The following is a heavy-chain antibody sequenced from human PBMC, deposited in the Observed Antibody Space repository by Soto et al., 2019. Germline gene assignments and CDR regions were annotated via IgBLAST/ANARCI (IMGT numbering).Heavy chain of an antibody. CDR1: GFTFSTYA. CDR2: ISASGGST. J-gene: IGHJ6*02. Sequence: EVQLLESGGGLVQPGGSLRLSCAASGFTFSTYAMSWVRQAPGKGLEWVSVISASGGSTFYADSVKGRFTVSRDNSRNTLYLQVISLRVEDTAVYYCAKDLRTSTNYNYGMDVRSQGTTVTVSS. V-gene: IGHV3-23*01. CDR3: AKDLRTSTNYNYGMDV.